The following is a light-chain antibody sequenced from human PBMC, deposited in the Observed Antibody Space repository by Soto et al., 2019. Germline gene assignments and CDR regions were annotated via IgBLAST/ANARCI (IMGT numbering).Light chain of an antibody. CDR3: QQYNSYSVS. CDR1: QSISSF. CDR2: DAS. V-gene: IGKV1-5*01. J-gene: IGKJ4*01. Sequence: DIQMTQSPSTLSSSVGDRVTITCRASQSISSFLSWYQQKPGKAPKLLTYDASSLESGVPSRFSGSGSGTEFTLTFRSLQPDDFATYYCQQYNSYSVSFGEGPKVDIK.